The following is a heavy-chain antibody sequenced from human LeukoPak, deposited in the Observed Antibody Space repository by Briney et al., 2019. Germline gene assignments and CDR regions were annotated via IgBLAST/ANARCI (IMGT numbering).Heavy chain of an antibody. J-gene: IGHJ5*02. Sequence: PGGSLRLSCAASGFSFSYYWMSWVRQAPGKGLEWVANIKQDGSEKYYVDSVKGRFTISRDNAKKSLYLQMNSLRAEDTAVYYCANSEQWPDLTANWFDPWGQGTLVTVSS. V-gene: IGHV3-7*03. D-gene: IGHD6-19*01. CDR2: IKQDGSEK. CDR3: ANSEQWPDLTANWFDP. CDR1: GFSFSYYW.